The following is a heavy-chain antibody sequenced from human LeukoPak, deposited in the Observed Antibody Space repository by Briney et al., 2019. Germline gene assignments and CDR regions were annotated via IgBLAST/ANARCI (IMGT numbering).Heavy chain of an antibody. CDR1: GGSISSSNYY. CDR2: IYYSGTT. D-gene: IGHD3-22*01. J-gene: IGHJ4*02. V-gene: IGHV4-39*07. Sequence: SETLSLTCTVSGGSISSSNYYWGWIRQPPGKGLEWIGSIYYSGTTYYSSSLKSRVIISVDTSKNQFSLKLSSVTAADTAVYYCARAGYYDSSGYPAFDYWGQGTLVTVSS. CDR3: ARAGYYDSSGYPAFDY.